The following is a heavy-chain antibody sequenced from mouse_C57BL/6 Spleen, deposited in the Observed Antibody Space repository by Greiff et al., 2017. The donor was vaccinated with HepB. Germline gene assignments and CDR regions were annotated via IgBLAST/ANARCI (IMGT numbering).Heavy chain of an antibody. CDR1: GFTFSSYA. D-gene: IGHD2-4*01. V-gene: IGHV5-4*03. Sequence: DVMLVESGGGLVKPGGSLKLSCAASGFTFSSYAMSWVRQTPQKRLEWVATISDGGSYTYYPDNVKGRFTISRDNAKNNLYLQMSHLKSEDTAMYYCASDDYDGGFLSWFAYWGQGTLVTVSA. J-gene: IGHJ3*01. CDR3: ASDDYDGGFLSWFAY. CDR2: ISDGGSYT.